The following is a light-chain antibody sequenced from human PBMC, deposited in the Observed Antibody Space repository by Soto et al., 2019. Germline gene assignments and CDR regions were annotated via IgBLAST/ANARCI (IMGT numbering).Light chain of an antibody. Sequence: DIQMTQSPSSLSASVGDTVTITCRASQNIGTYLAWYQQKPGKAPNLVIYTTSRLQSGVPSRFSGTRSETDFILTISSLQRDDFATYYCQQSFAPPYTFGQGTSLVIK. CDR2: TTS. CDR1: QNIGTY. V-gene: IGKV1-39*01. CDR3: QQSFAPPYT. J-gene: IGKJ2*01.